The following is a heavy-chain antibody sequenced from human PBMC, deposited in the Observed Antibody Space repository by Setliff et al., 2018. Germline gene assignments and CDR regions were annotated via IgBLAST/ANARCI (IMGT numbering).Heavy chain of an antibody. D-gene: IGHD4-17*01. Sequence: NPSETLSLTCTVSGYSISSGYIWGWIRQPPGKGLEWVGNIGHTGSINYNPSLRSRVTISLDTSKNQFSPKLTSVTAADTAVYYCAGGRRYDYGWDFDYWGQGTLVTVSS. V-gene: IGHV4-38-2*02. J-gene: IGHJ4*02. CDR1: GYSISSGYI. CDR2: IGHTGSI. CDR3: AGGRRYDYGWDFDY.